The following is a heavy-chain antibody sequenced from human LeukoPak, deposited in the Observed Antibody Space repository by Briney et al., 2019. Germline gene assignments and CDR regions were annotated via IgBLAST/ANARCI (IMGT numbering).Heavy chain of an antibody. CDR2: ISGSGGST. V-gene: IGHV3-23*01. J-gene: IGHJ3*02. D-gene: IGHD3-22*01. CDR3: AKDRLVYYYDSSGYYPADAFDI. CDR1: GFTFSSYA. Sequence: GGSLRLSRAASGFTFSSYAMSWVRQAPGKGLGWVSAISGSGGSTYYADSVKGRFTISRDNSKNTLYLQMNSLRAEDTAVYYCAKDRLVYYYDSSGYYPADAFDIWGQGTMVTVSS.